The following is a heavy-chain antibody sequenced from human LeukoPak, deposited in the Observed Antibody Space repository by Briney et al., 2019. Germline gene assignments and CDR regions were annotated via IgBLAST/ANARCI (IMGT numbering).Heavy chain of an antibody. J-gene: IGHJ4*02. CDR1: GFTFSHYL. CDR2: IKQDGSEK. CDR3: ARGGSSFGC. Sequence: GGSLRLSCAASGFTFSHYLMNWVRQAPGKGLEWVANIKQDGSEKYYVESVKGRFTISRDNAKNSLYLQMNSLRAEDTAVYYCARGGSSFGCWGQGTLVTVSS. D-gene: IGHD1-26*01. V-gene: IGHV3-7*05.